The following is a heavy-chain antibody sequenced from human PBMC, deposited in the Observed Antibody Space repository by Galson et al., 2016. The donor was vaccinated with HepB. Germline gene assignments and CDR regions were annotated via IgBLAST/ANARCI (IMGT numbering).Heavy chain of an antibody. D-gene: IGHD3-22*01. V-gene: IGHV4-39*01. CDR3: ARRPYSYFDDSTSLDS. Sequence: SETLSLTCSVSGGSIGPGAYYWDWIRQSPGKGLEWIGNLYFGGNTYYNPSLRSRVTISVAASRNEFSLKLTSVTAADTAVYYCARRPYSYFDDSTSLDSWGQGTLVTASS. CDR1: GGSIGPGAYY. J-gene: IGHJ4*02. CDR2: LYFGGNT.